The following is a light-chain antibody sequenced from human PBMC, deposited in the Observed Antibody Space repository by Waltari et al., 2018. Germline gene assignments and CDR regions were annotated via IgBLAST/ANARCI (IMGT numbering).Light chain of an antibody. CDR2: DAS. Sequence: EIVLTQSPATLSLSPGERAVLSCRASQSFNNYLAWYQQKPGQAPSLLTYDASTRATGIAARFSGSGSGTDFTLTISSLEPEDSAVYYCQERSDWRGLTFGPGTKVDIK. CDR1: QSFNNY. V-gene: IGKV3-11*01. CDR3: QERSDWRGLT. J-gene: IGKJ3*01.